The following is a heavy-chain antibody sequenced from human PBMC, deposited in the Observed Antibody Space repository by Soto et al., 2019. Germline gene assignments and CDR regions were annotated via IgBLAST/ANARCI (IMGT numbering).Heavy chain of an antibody. CDR1: GGSISSGGYY. Sequence: QVQLQESGPGLVKPSQTLSLTCTVSGGSISSGGYYWSWIRQHPGKGLEWIGYIYYSGSTYYNPHLKSRVTISVDTSKNQFSVKLSSVTAADTAVYYCARDHDYGDYWTHKGGAFDIWGQGTMVTVSS. CDR2: IYYSGST. D-gene: IGHD4-17*01. CDR3: ARDHDYGDYWTHKGGAFDI. J-gene: IGHJ3*02. V-gene: IGHV4-31*03.